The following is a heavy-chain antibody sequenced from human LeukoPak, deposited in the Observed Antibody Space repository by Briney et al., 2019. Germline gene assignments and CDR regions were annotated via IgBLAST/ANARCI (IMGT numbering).Heavy chain of an antibody. CDR3: ARDFGVSTILGGDF. Sequence: ASVKVSCKASGYTFTGYYMHWVRQAPGQGLGWMGWMNPHSGGTNYAQNFQGRVTMTRDTSISTAYMELSGLRSDDTAVYFCARDFGVSTILGGDFWGQGTLVTVSS. V-gene: IGHV1-2*02. D-gene: IGHD5/OR15-5a*01. J-gene: IGHJ4*02. CDR1: GYTFTGYY. CDR2: MNPHSGGT.